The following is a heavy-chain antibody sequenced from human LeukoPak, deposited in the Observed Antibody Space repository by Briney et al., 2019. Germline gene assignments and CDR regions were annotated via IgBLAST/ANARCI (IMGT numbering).Heavy chain of an antibody. CDR1: GGSISSGGYY. Sequence: SETLSLTCTVSGGSISSGGYYWSWIRQLPGKGLEWIGYIYYNGNIYYNPPLKSRVTISVDTSKNQFSLKLSSVTAADTAVYFCARVYGDYIDYWGQGTLVTVSS. CDR2: IYYNGNI. J-gene: IGHJ4*02. CDR3: ARVYGDYIDY. V-gene: IGHV4-31*03. D-gene: IGHD4-17*01.